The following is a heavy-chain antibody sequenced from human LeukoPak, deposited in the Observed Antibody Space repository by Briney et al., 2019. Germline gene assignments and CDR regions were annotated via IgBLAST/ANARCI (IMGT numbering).Heavy chain of an antibody. Sequence: PGGSLRLSCAASGFTFSDYYMSWIRQAPGKGLEWISYISSSGSSRYYADSVKGRFTISRDNAKNSLYLQMNSLRAEDTAVYYCARGKEYSSSWFGFVRSNWFDPWGQGTLVTVSS. CDR2: ISSSGSSR. J-gene: IGHJ5*02. D-gene: IGHD6-13*01. V-gene: IGHV3-11*04. CDR1: GFTFSDYY. CDR3: ARGKEYSSSWFGFVRSNWFDP.